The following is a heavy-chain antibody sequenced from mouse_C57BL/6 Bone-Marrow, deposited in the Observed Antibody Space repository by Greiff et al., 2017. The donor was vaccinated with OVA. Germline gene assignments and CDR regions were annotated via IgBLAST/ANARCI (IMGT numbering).Heavy chain of an antibody. CDR1: GYTFTDYD. CDR2: IDPETGGT. D-gene: IGHD2-4*01. Sequence: QVQLQQSGAELVRPGASVTLSCKASGYTFTDYDMHWVKQTPVHGLEWIGAIDPETGGTAYTQPFEGKAILTADKSSSTAYMELRSLTSEDSSVYDCTRGGITTHYYAMDYWGQGTSVTVSS. V-gene: IGHV1-15*01. CDR3: TRGGITTHYYAMDY. J-gene: IGHJ4*01.